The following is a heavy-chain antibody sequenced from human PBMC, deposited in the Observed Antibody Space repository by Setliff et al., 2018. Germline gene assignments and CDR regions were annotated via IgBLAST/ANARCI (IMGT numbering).Heavy chain of an antibody. J-gene: IGHJ3*01. CDR3: ARFGGSCSSSSCYASDL. Sequence: ASVKVSCKASGYTFSTYGLHWVRQAPGQGPEWMGMIITNTGKTSYAQKFQGRVTMTTDTSTGTGYMEMRSLRSDDTAVYFCARFGGSCSSSSCYASDLWGQGTMVTVSS. V-gene: IGHV1-18*01. CDR2: IITNTGKT. CDR1: GYTFSTYG. D-gene: IGHD2-2*01.